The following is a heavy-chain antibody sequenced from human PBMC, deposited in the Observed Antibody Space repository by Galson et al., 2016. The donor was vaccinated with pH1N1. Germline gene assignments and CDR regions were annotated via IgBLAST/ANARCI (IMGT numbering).Heavy chain of an antibody. CDR1: GFSLSTSGMC. D-gene: IGHD4-17*01. Sequence: PALVKPPQTLTLTCTFSGFSLSTSGMCVSWIRQPPGKALEWLALIDWDDDKYYSTSLKTRLTISKDTSKNQVVLTMTNMGPVDTATYYCARMRYGDYSDWFDPWGQGTLVTVSS. V-gene: IGHV2-70*01. CDR2: IDWDDDK. CDR3: ARMRYGDYSDWFDP. J-gene: IGHJ5*02.